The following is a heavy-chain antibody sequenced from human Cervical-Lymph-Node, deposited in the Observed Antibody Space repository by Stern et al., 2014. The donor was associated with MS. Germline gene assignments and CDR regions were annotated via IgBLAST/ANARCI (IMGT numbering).Heavy chain of an antibody. V-gene: IGHV3-21*01. Sequence: EVQLVESGGGLVKPGGSLRLSCATSGFTFSNYTMNWVRQAPGKGLEWVSSISSGSTYLFYADSVQGRFTIFRDNAKNSLYLQMNSLRAEDTAVYYCARAAAIGVNWFDPWGQGTLVTVSS. J-gene: IGHJ5*02. CDR1: GFTFSNYT. D-gene: IGHD2-2*01. CDR3: ARAAAIGVNWFDP. CDR2: ISSGSTYL.